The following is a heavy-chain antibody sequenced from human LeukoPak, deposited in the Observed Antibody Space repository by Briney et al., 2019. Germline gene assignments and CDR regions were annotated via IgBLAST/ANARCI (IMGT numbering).Heavy chain of an antibody. CDR3: AREKEESYYYYYYMDV. J-gene: IGHJ6*03. Sequence: SETLSLTCTVSGGSISSYYWSWIRQPAGKGLEWIGRIYTSGSSNYNPSLKSRVTMSVDTSKNQFSLKLSSVTAADTAVYYCAREKEESYYYYYYMDVWGKGTTVTVSS. D-gene: IGHD2/OR15-2a*01. CDR2: IYTSGSS. V-gene: IGHV4-4*07. CDR1: GGSISSYY.